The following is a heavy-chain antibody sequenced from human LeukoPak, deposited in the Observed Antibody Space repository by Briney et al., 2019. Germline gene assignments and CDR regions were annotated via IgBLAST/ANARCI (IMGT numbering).Heavy chain of an antibody. CDR2: IYYSGNT. V-gene: IGHV4-30-4*01. Sequence: SETLSLTCTVSGGSISSGDSYWSWIRQPPGKGLEWIGYIYYSGNTYYNPSLKSRVTISVDTSKNQFSLKLSSVTAADTAVYYCARVDDYGVRSDVWGQGTLDTVSS. J-gene: IGHJ4*02. CDR1: GGSISSGDSY. CDR3: ARVDDYGVRSDV. D-gene: IGHD4-17*01.